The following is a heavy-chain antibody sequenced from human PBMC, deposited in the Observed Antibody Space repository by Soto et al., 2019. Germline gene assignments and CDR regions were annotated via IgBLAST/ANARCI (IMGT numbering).Heavy chain of an antibody. CDR2: IYHSGST. D-gene: IGHD2-8*02. V-gene: IGHV4-30-2*01. J-gene: IGHJ4*02. CDR1: GGSISSGGYS. Sequence: PSETLSLTCAVSGGSISSGGYSWSWIRQPPGKGLEWIGYIYHSGSTNYNPSLKSRVTISVDTSKNQFSLKLTSVTAADTAVYYCASDKITGRFDYWGQGTLVTVSS. CDR3: ASDKITGRFDY.